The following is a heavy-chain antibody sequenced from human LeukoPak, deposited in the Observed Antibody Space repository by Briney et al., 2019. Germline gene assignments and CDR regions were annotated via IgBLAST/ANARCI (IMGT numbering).Heavy chain of an antibody. CDR3: ARDRKYCSGGNCYRSDAFDI. D-gene: IGHD2-15*01. Sequence: GGSLRLSCAASGFTFSGHAIHWVRQAPGKGLEWVAVISYDGNDKYYADSVKGRFTISRDNSKNTLYLQMNGLRAEDTALYYCARDRKYCSGGNCYRSDAFDIWGQGTMVTVSS. V-gene: IGHV3-30*04. CDR1: GFTFSGHA. CDR2: ISYDGNDK. J-gene: IGHJ3*02.